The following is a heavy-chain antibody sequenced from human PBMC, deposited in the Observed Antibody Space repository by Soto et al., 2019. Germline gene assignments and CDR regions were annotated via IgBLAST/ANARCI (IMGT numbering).Heavy chain of an antibody. CDR3: ARWGAWGANEIYYYYGMDV. D-gene: IGHD1-26*01. CDR2: MNPNSGNT. J-gene: IGHJ6*02. CDR1: GYTFTSYD. Sequence: ASVNVSCKASGYTFTSYDINWVRQATGQGLEWMGWMNPNSGNTGYAQKFQGRVTMTRNTSISTAYMELSSLRSEDTAVYYCARWGAWGANEIYYYYGMDVWGQGTTVTVSS. V-gene: IGHV1-8*01.